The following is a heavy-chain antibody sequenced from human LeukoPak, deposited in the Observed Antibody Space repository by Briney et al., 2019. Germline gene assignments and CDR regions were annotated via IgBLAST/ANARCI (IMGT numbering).Heavy chain of an antibody. J-gene: IGHJ4*02. D-gene: IGHD2-15*01. CDR1: GFTFSSYA. Sequence: GGSLRLSCAASGFTFSSYAMSWFRQAPGKVLEWVSALSCSGGSTYYADSVKARFTISRDNSKKTLYLKMNSLRAEDTAVYSCANGRGSGYCSGGSWPPLDYWGQGTLVTVSS. CDR2: LSCSGGST. CDR3: ANGRGSGYCSGGSWPPLDY. V-gene: IGHV3-23*01.